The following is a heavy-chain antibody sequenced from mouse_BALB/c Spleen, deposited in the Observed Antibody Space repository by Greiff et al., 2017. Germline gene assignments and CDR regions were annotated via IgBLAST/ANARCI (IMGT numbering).Heavy chain of an antibody. CDR1: GYSITSGYY. D-gene: IGHD2-4*01. CDR3: ARDPDYDGDY. CDR2: ISYDGSN. V-gene: IGHV3-6*02. Sequence: DVKLQESGPGLVKPSQSLSLTCSVTGYSITSGYYWNWIRQFPGNKLEWMGYISYDGSNNYNPSLKNRISITRDTSKNQFFLKLNSVTTEDTATYYCARDPDYDGDYWGQGTTLTVSS. J-gene: IGHJ2*01.